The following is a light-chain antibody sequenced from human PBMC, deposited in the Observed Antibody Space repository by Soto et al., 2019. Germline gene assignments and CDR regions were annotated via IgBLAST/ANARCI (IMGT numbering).Light chain of an antibody. J-gene: IGKJ1*01. CDR3: QQYGSSGT. V-gene: IGKV3-20*01. Sequence: EIVLTQSPGTLSLAPGERATLCCRASQSVSNNYLAWYQQKPGQAPRLLIYGASXRAXGIPDRFSGSGSGTDFTLTISRLEPEDFAVYYCQQYGSSGTFGQGTKVDIK. CDR1: QSVSNNY. CDR2: GAS.